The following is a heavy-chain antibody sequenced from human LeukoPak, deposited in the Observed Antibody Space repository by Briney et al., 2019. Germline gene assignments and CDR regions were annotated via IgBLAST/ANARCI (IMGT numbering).Heavy chain of an antibody. J-gene: IGHJ4*02. Sequence: PGGSLRLSCAASGFTFSSYAMSWVRQAPGKGLEWVSAISGSGAGTYYADSVKGRFTISRDNFKHTPYLQMNSLRAEDTAVYFCAKVSNIAAAGTFDYWGQGTLVTVSS. CDR2: ISGSGAGT. D-gene: IGHD6-13*01. V-gene: IGHV3-23*01. CDR3: AKVSNIAAAGTFDY. CDR1: GFTFSSYA.